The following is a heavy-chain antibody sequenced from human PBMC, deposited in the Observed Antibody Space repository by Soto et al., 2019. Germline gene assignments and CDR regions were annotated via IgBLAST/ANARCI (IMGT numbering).Heavy chain of an antibody. V-gene: IGHV1-69*04. CDR1: GGTFSSYT. Sequence: SVKVSCKASGGTFSSYTISWVRQAPGQGLEWMGRIIPILGIANYAQKFQGRVTITADKSTSTAYMELSSLRSEDTAVYYCARDTSQGVVVPADYYMDVWGKGTTVTVSS. CDR2: IIPILGIA. CDR3: ARDTSQGVVVPADYYMDV. J-gene: IGHJ6*03. D-gene: IGHD2-2*01.